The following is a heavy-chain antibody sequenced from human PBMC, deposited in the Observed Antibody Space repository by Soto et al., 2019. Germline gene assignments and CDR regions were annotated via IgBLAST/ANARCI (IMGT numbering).Heavy chain of an antibody. D-gene: IGHD3-10*01. CDR3: ARFGTSPNGNWFDP. CDR2: VYHSWST. J-gene: IGHJ5*02. CDR1: GGSISSDY. Sequence: PSETLSLTCAVSGGSISSDYWNWIRQPPGKGLEWIGYVYHSWSTKYNPSLKSRVTISVDTSKNQLSRKLSSVTAADTAVYYCARFGTSPNGNWFDPWGQGTLVTVSS. V-gene: IGHV4-59*01.